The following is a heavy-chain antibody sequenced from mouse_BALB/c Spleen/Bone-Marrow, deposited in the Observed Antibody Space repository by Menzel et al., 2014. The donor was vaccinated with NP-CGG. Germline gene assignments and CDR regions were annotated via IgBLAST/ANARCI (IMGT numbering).Heavy chain of an antibody. CDR2: ISSSYGDA. V-gene: IGHV1S137*01. J-gene: IGHJ2*01. CDR1: DYTFTDYA. Sequence: QVQLKESGAELVRPGVSVKISCKGSDYTFTDYAMHWVKQSHAKSLEWIGIISSSYGDATYNQKFKGKATMTVDKSSNTAYMELARLTSEDSAIYYCARGLSYYYGTSYYFDYWGQGTTLTVSS. D-gene: IGHD1-1*01. CDR3: ARGLSYYYGTSYYFDY.